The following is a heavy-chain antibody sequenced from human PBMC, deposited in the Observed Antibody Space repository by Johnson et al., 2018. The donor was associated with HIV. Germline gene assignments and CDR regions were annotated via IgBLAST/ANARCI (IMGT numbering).Heavy chain of an antibody. CDR2: INWNGGSA. D-gene: IGHD1-26*01. Sequence: VQLVESGGVVVQPGGSLRLSCAASGFTFDDYGMSWVRQAPGKGLEWVSGINWNGGSAGYADSVKGRFTISRDNAKNTLYLQMNRLRAEDTALYYCSKDSRRWGAFSDAFDIWGQGTMVTVSS. CDR1: GFTFDDYG. CDR3: SKDSRRWGAFSDAFDI. V-gene: IGHV3-20*04. J-gene: IGHJ3*02.